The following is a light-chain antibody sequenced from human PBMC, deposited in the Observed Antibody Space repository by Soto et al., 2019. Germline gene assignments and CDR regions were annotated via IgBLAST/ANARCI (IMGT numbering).Light chain of an antibody. Sequence: QSVLTQPASVSGSPGQSSTISCTGTSSDVGGYNYVSWYQQHPGKAPKLMIYEVSNRPSGVSNRFSGSKSGNTASLTISGLQAEDEADYYCSSYTSSSTPDVFATGTKVTVL. J-gene: IGLJ1*01. CDR3: SSYTSSSTPDV. CDR1: SSDVGGYNY. V-gene: IGLV2-14*01. CDR2: EVS.